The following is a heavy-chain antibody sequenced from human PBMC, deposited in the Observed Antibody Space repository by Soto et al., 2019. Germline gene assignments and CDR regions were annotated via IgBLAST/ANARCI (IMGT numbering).Heavy chain of an antibody. V-gene: IGHV4-59*06. J-gene: IGHJ4*02. Sequence: PSETLSLTCIVSGVSISSYYWSWIRQHPGKGLEWIGYIYYSGSTYYNPSLKSRVTISVDTSKNQFSLKLSSVTAADTAVYYCAREYYYDSSAPGYWGQGTLVTVSS. D-gene: IGHD3-22*01. CDR1: GVSISSYY. CDR2: IYYSGST. CDR3: AREYYYDSSAPGY.